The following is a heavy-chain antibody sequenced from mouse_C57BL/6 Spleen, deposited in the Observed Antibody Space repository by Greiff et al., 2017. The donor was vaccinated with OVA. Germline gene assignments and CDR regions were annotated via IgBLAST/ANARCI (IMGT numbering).Heavy chain of an antibody. J-gene: IGHJ1*03. CDR3: TRGAVVAPRGYFDV. D-gene: IGHD1-1*01. V-gene: IGHV1-5*01. CDR2: IYPGNSDT. CDR1: GYTFTSYW. Sequence: VQLQQSGTVLARPGASVKMSCKTSGYTFTSYWMHWVKQRPGQGLEWIGAIYPGNSDTSYNQKFKGKAKLTAVTSASTAYMELSSLTNEDSAVYYCTRGAVVAPRGYFDVWGTGTTVTVSS.